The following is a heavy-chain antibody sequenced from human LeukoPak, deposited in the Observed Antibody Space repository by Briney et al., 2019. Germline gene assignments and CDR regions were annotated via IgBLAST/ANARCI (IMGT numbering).Heavy chain of an antibody. J-gene: IGHJ3*02. CDR3: ARESDYYDSSGYYDAFDI. CDR1: GFTFSSYA. D-gene: IGHD3-22*01. CDR2: ISYDGSNK. Sequence: GGSLRLSCAASGFTFSSYAMHWVRQGPGKGLEWVAVISYDGSNKYYADSVKGRFTISRDNSKNTLYLQMNSLRAEDTAVYYCARESDYYDSSGYYDAFDIWGQGTMVTVSS. V-gene: IGHV3-30-3*01.